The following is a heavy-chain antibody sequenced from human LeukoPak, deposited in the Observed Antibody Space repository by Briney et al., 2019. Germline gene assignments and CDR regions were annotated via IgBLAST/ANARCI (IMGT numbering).Heavy chain of an antibody. D-gene: IGHD5-24*01. V-gene: IGHV1-2*02. CDR3: ARDHEMSTILYGMGV. J-gene: IGHJ6*02. CDR2: ISPSTGGT. Sequence: ASVKVSCKASGYTFSGYYIHWVRQAPGQGLEGMGWISPSTGGTNYAQKFQGRVIMTRDTSIATAYMELRRLRSDDTAVYYCARDHEMSTILYGMGVWGQGTTVTVSS. CDR1: GYTFSGYY.